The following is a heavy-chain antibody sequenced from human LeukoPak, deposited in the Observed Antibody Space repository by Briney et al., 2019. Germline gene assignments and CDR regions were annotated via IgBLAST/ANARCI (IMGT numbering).Heavy chain of an antibody. J-gene: IGHJ4*02. CDR3: ARAGGRYFDWLPRGYFDY. Sequence: SETLSLTCAVYGGSFSGYYWSWIRQPPGKGLEWIGEINHSGSTNYNPSLKSRVTISVDTSKNQFPLKLSSVTAADTAVYYCARAGGRYFDWLPRGYFDYWGQGTLVTVSS. CDR1: GGSFSGYY. D-gene: IGHD3-9*01. CDR2: INHSGST. V-gene: IGHV4-34*01.